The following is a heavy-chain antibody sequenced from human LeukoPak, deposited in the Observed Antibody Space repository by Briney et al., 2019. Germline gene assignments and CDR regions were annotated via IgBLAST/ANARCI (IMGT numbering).Heavy chain of an antibody. J-gene: IGHJ4*02. CDR1: GFTVSSNY. CDR3: ARDSSPLTDYGDYVFDY. D-gene: IGHD4-17*01. CDR2: IYSGGST. Sequence: GSLRLSCAASGFTVSSNYMSWVRQAPGKGLEWVSVIYSGGSTYYADSVKGRFTISRDNSKNTLYLQMNSLRAEDTAVYYCARDSSPLTDYGDYVFDYWGQGTLVTVSS. V-gene: IGHV3-66*01.